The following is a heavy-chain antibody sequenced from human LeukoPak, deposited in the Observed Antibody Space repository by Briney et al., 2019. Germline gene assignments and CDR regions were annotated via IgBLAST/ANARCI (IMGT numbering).Heavy chain of an antibody. CDR3: ARDVREITIFGVADENYFDY. V-gene: IGHV1-69*01. Sequence: SVKVSCKASGGTFSSYAISWVRQAPGQGLERMGGIIPIFGTANYAQKFQGRVTITADESTSTAYMELSSLRSEDTAVYYCARDVREITIFGVADENYFDYWGQGTLVTVSS. CDR1: GGTFSSYA. CDR2: IIPIFGTA. D-gene: IGHD3-3*01. J-gene: IGHJ4*02.